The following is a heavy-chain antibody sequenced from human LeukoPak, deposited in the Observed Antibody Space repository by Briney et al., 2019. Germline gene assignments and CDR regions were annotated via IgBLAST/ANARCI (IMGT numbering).Heavy chain of an antibody. J-gene: IGHJ4*02. V-gene: IGHV3-53*01. CDR3: GRVVTSRCFDCVDL. Sequence: GGSLRLSCTVSGFTVSSNSMSWVRQAPGKGLEWVSFIYSDNTHYSDSVKRRFTISRDNSKNTLYLQMNSLRAEDTAVYYCGRVVTSRCFDCVDLWGQGTLITVSS. CDR1: GFTVSSNS. CDR2: IYSDNT. D-gene: IGHD5-12*01.